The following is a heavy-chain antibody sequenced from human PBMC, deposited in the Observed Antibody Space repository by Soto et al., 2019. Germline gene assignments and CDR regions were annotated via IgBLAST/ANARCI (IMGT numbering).Heavy chain of an antibody. J-gene: IGHJ4*01. CDR2: ISVSNGYT. Sequence: QVQLVQSGPEVKKPGASIKVSCKASGYPFTTYGINWVRQAPGQGLEWMGWISVSNGYTNYAQNQQSRVTMTADTSTNVAYMELRSLRSDDTAVYYCTRENAAAASPTLDYWGHGTLVTVSS. CDR1: GYPFTTYG. CDR3: TRENAAAASPTLDY. V-gene: IGHV1-18*01. D-gene: IGHD6-13*01.